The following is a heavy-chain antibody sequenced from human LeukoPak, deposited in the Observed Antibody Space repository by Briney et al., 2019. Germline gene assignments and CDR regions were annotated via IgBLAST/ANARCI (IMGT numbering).Heavy chain of an antibody. CDR2: ISGSGGST. CDR1: GFTFSSYA. CDR3: AKALVPRWAAAGKNYYGMDV. D-gene: IGHD6-13*01. Sequence: GGSLRLSCAASGFTFSSYAMSWVRQAPGKGLEWVSAISGSGGSTYYADSVKGRFTISRDNSKNTLYLQMNSLRAEDTAVYYCAKALVPRWAAAGKNYYGMDVWGQGTTVTVSS. V-gene: IGHV3-23*01. J-gene: IGHJ6*02.